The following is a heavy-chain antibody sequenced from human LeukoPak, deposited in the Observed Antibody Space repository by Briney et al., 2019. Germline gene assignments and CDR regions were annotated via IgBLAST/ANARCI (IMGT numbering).Heavy chain of an antibody. CDR3: ARGREWELSTHFDY. J-gene: IGHJ4*02. D-gene: IGHD1-26*01. CDR1: GGSISSGDYY. CDR2: IYYSGST. Sequence: SQTLSLTCTVSGGSISSGDYYWSWIRQPPGQGLEWIGYIYYSGSTYYNPSLKSRVTISVDTSKNQFSLKLSSVTAADTAVYYCARGREWELSTHFDYWGQGTLVTVSS. V-gene: IGHV4-30-4*01.